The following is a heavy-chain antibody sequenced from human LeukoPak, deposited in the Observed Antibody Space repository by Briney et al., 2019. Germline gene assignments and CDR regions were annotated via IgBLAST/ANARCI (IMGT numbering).Heavy chain of an antibody. CDR2: VHSSGST. D-gene: IGHD3-9*01. V-gene: IGHV4-59*01. CDR3: ARMGPGNYDILTGDPKVVFDY. Sequence: SETLSLTCTVSGGSISSFFWSWIRQPPGKGLEWIGYVHSSGSTKYNPSLKSRLIISVDMSKNQFSLKLRSVSVADTAVYYCARMGPGNYDILTGDPKVVFDYWGQGALVTVSS. CDR1: GGSISSFF. J-gene: IGHJ4*02.